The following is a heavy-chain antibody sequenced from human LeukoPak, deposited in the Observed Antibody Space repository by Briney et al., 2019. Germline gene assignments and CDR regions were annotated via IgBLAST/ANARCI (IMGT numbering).Heavy chain of an antibody. V-gene: IGHV3-7*03. D-gene: IGHD2-21*02. J-gene: IGHJ4*02. CDR1: GFIFSSYW. CDR3: ARDLVTPIDY. Sequence: GGSLRLSCAASGFIFSSYWMTWVRQAPGKGLEWVASIKQDGSEKYYVDSVKGRFTICRDNAKNSLYLQMNSLRAEDTAVFYCARDLVTPIDYWGQGTLVTVSS. CDR2: IKQDGSEK.